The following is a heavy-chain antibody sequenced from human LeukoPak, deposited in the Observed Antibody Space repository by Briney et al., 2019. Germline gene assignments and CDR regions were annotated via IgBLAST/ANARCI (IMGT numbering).Heavy chain of an antibody. Sequence: ASVRVSCKASGYTFTSYDINWVRQAPGQGLEWMGWMNTNSGNTGYAQKFQGRVTMTRNTSISTAYMELSSLRSEDTAVYYCARGPYSGYGFDYWGQGTLVTVSS. CDR3: ARGPYSGYGFDY. J-gene: IGHJ4*02. CDR2: MNTNSGNT. V-gene: IGHV1-8*01. CDR1: GYTFTSYD. D-gene: IGHD5-12*01.